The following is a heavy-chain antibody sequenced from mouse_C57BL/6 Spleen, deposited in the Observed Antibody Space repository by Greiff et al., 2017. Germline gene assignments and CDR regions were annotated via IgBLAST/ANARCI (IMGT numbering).Heavy chain of an antibody. J-gene: IGHJ1*03. CDR3: ARHESPYYGSSHWYFDV. CDR2: ISSGGSYT. Sequence: EVNVVESGGDLVKPGGSLKLSCAASGFTFSSYGMSWVRQTPDKRLEWVATISSGGSYTYYPDSVKGRFTISRDNAKNTLYLQMSSLKSEDTAMYYCARHESPYYGSSHWYFDVWGTGTTVTVSS. V-gene: IGHV5-6*01. CDR1: GFTFSSYG. D-gene: IGHD1-1*01.